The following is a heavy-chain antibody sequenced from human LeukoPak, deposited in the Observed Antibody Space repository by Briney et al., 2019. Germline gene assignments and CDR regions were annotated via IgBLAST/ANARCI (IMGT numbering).Heavy chain of an antibody. V-gene: IGHV1-46*01. CDR2: INPSGGST. CDR3: AKPGYSSSWYRMGYFDY. J-gene: IGHJ4*02. CDR1: GYTFTSYY. D-gene: IGHD6-13*01. Sequence: GASVKVSCKASGYTFTSYYMHWVRQAPGQGLEWMGIINPSGGSTSYAQKFQGRVTMTRDTSTSTVYMELSSLRSENTAVYYCAKPGYSSSWYRMGYFDYWGQGTLVTVSS.